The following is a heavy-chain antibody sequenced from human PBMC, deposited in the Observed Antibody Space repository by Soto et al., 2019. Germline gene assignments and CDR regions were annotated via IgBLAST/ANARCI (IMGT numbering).Heavy chain of an antibody. CDR3: ARSNIAAAGFYYYGMDV. CDR2: IYYSGST. D-gene: IGHD6-13*01. CDR1: GGSISSYY. V-gene: IGHV4-59*01. Sequence: QVQLQESGPGLVKPSETLSLTCTVSGGSISSYYWNWIRQPPGKGLEWIGYIYYSGSTNYNPSLKSRVTISLDTSKHQFSLKLSSVPAADTAVYYCARSNIAAAGFYYYGMDVWGRGTTVTVSS. J-gene: IGHJ6*02.